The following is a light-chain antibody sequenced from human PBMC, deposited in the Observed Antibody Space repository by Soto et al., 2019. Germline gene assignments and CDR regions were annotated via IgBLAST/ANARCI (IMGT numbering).Light chain of an antibody. Sequence: DIQMTQSPSSLSASVGDRVTITCRASQSLSTYLNWYQQKPGKVPKVLIYAASSLQSGVPSRFSGSGSGTDFTLTISSLQPEDFATYYCQQSYNLPYTFGQGTKLENK. CDR2: AAS. V-gene: IGKV1-39*01. J-gene: IGKJ2*01. CDR1: QSLSTY. CDR3: QQSYNLPYT.